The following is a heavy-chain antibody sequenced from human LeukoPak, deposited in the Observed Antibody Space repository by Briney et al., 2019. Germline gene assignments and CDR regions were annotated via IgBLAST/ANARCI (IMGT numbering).Heavy chain of an antibody. CDR2: IKQDGSEK. V-gene: IGHV3-7*01. Sequence: GGSLRLSCAASGFTFSSYWMSWVRQAPGKGLEWVANIKQDGSEKYYVDSVKGRFTISRDNAKNSLYLQMNSLRAEDTAVYYCARVREVVTARLDYWGQGTLVTVSS. J-gene: IGHJ4*02. CDR1: GFTFSSYW. D-gene: IGHD2-21*02. CDR3: ARVREVVTARLDY.